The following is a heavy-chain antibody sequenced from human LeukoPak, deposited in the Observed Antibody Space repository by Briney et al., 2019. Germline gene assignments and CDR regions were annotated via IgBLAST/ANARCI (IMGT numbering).Heavy chain of an antibody. V-gene: IGHV1-69*05. D-gene: IGHD6-13*01. CDR2: AIPIFGTA. CDR1: GGSFSNYV. J-gene: IGHJ4*02. CDR3: ARSAVAASGAYIVQ. Sequence: SVKVSCKASGGSFSNYVMNCVRQAPGQGLEWMGGAIPIFGTANYAKKFAGRVTITTDESTSTGYMELSSLSSEDTAVFYCARSAVAASGAYIVQWGQGTLVTVSS.